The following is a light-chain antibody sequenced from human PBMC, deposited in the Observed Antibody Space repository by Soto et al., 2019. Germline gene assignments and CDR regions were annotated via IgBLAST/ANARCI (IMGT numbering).Light chain of an antibody. CDR1: SSDVGGYSY. V-gene: IGLV2-8*01. J-gene: IGLJ1*01. Sequence: QSVLAQPPSASGSPGQSVTISCTGTSSDVGGYSYVSWYQQHPGKAPKLMIYEVSKRPSGVPDRFSGSKSGNTASLTVSGLQAEDEADYYCCSFAGSNNDVFGTGTKVTVL. CDR3: CSFAGSNNDV. CDR2: EVS.